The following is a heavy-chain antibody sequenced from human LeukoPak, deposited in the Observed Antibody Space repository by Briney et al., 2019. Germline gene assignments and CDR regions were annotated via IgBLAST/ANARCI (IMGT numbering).Heavy chain of an antibody. J-gene: IGHJ4*02. Sequence: GGSLRLSCAASGFTFSSYSMNWVRQAPRKGLEWVSSISSSSSYIYYADSVKGRFTISRDNAKNSLYLQMNSLRAEDTAVYYRARDTSSSWYPVPYYFDYWGQGTLVTVSS. CDR2: ISSSSSYI. CDR1: GFTFSSYS. CDR3: ARDTSSSWYPVPYYFDY. V-gene: IGHV3-21*01. D-gene: IGHD6-13*01.